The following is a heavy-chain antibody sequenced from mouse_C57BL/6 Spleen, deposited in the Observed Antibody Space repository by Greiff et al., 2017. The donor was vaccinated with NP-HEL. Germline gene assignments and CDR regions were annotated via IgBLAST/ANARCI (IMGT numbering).Heavy chain of an antibody. Sequence: EVMLVESGEGLVKPGGSLKLSCAASGFTFSSYAMSWVRQTPEKRLEWVAYISSGGDYIYYADTVKGRFTISRDNARNTLYLQMSSLKSEDTAMYYCTNNWDGAWFAYWGQGTLVTVSA. D-gene: IGHD4-1*01. CDR2: ISSGGDYI. CDR3: TNNWDGAWFAY. CDR1: GFTFSSYA. J-gene: IGHJ3*01. V-gene: IGHV5-9-1*02.